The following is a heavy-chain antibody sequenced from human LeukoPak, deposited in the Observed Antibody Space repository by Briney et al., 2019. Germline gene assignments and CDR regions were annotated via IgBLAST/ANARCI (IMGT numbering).Heavy chain of an antibody. CDR2: INHSGST. Sequence: KPSETLSLTCTVSGGSISSYYWSWIRQPPGKGLEWIGEINHSGSTNYNPSLKSRVTISVDTSKNQFSLKLSSVTAADTAVYYYARSRQVVPAAPLDYWGQETLVTVSS. D-gene: IGHD2-2*01. CDR3: ARSRQVVPAAPLDY. V-gene: IGHV4-34*01. J-gene: IGHJ4*02. CDR1: GGSISSYY.